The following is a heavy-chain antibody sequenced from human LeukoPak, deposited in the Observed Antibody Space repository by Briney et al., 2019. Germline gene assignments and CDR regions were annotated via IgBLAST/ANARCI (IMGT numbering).Heavy chain of an antibody. D-gene: IGHD3-22*01. V-gene: IGHV4-59*01. CDR1: GGSISSYY. Sequence: SETLSLTCTVSGGSISSYYWSWIRQPPGKGLEWIGYIYYSGSTNYNPSLKSRVTISVDTSKNQFSLKLSSVTAADTAVYYCARGSAFDYYDSSGYYSGYYFDYWGQGTLVTVSP. CDR3: ARGSAFDYYDSSGYYSGYYFDY. CDR2: IYYSGST. J-gene: IGHJ4*02.